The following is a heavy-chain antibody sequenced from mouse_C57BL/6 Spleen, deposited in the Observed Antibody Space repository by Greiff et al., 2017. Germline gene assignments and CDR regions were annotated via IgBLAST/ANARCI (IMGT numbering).Heavy chain of an antibody. CDR2: IYPGSGNT. D-gene: IGHD3-2*02. J-gene: IGHJ2*01. Sequence: QVQLQQSGAELVRPGASVKLSCKASGYTFTDYYINWVKQRPGQGLEWIARIYPGSGNTYYNEKFKGKATLTAEKSSSTAYMQLRSLTSEDSAVYFCARKERTAQAYYFDYWGQGTTLTVSS. CDR1: GYTFTDYY. CDR3: ARKERTAQAYYFDY. V-gene: IGHV1-76*01.